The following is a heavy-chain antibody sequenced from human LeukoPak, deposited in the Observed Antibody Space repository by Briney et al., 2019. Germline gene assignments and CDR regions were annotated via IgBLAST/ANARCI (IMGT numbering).Heavy chain of an antibody. J-gene: IGHJ4*02. D-gene: IGHD1-26*01. CDR2: IYTGGST. Sequence: SETLSLTCAVSGYSISSGYYWGWIRQPPGKGLEWIGRIYTGGSTNYNPSLKSRVTISVDTSKNQFSLKLSSVTAADTAVYYCARVGSGSYDYWGQGTLVTVSS. CDR1: GYSISSGYY. V-gene: IGHV4-38-2*01. CDR3: ARVGSGSYDY.